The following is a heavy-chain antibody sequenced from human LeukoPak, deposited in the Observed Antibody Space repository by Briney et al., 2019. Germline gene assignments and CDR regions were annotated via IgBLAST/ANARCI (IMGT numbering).Heavy chain of an antibody. V-gene: IGHV3-74*01. CDR2: IWPDGRET. D-gene: IGHD3-10*01. J-gene: IGHJ4*02. CDR1: GFPFTNHW. Sequence: GGSLRLSCAASGFPFTNHWMHWVREARGKGLVCVSRIWPDGRETNHADSVKGRFTISRDNDKNTLYLQMNSLGAEDTAVYYCGRDAVFGSGSVDYWGQGVLVTVSS. CDR3: GRDAVFGSGSVDY.